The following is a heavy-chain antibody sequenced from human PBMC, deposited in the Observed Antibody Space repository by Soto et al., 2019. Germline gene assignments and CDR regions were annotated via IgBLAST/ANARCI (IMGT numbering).Heavy chain of an antibody. Sequence: NPSETLSLTCAVSGGSISSSNWWSWVRQPPGKGLEWIGEIYHSGSTNYNPSLKSRVTISVDKSKNQFSLKLSSVTAADTAVYYCARAHLYYYDSSGYYYFDYWGQGTLVTVSS. CDR2: IYHSGST. CDR1: GGSISSSNW. CDR3: ARAHLYYYDSSGYYYFDY. D-gene: IGHD3-22*01. V-gene: IGHV4-4*02. J-gene: IGHJ4*02.